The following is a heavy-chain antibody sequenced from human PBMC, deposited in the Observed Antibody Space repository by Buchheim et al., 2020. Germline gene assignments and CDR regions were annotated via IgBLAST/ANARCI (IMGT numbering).Heavy chain of an antibody. Sequence: EVQLVQSGAEVKKPGEFLRISCKGSGYSFTTYWISWVRQMPGKGLEWMGNIDPSDSYTNYNPSFQGHVTISADKSISTVYLQWSSLEASDTAMYYCARFQGSLGYCSSASCYYFDYWGQGTL. J-gene: IGHJ4*02. V-gene: IGHV5-10-1*01. CDR1: GYSFTTYW. D-gene: IGHD2-2*01. CDR2: IDPSDSYT. CDR3: ARFQGSLGYCSSASCYYFDY.